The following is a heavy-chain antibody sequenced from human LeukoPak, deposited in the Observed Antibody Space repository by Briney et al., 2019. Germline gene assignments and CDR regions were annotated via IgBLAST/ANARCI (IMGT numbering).Heavy chain of an antibody. CDR3: AGYLLYDSSGYYYELGKGFAY. Sequence: GSLRLSCAASGFTFDDYGMSWVRQAPGKGLEWVSGISWNGGSTGYADSVKGRFTISRDNAKNSLYLQMNSLRAEDTALYYCAGYLLYDSSGYYYELGKGFAYWGQGTLVTVSS. CDR2: ISWNGGST. V-gene: IGHV3-20*04. D-gene: IGHD3-22*01. CDR1: GFTFDDYG. J-gene: IGHJ4*02.